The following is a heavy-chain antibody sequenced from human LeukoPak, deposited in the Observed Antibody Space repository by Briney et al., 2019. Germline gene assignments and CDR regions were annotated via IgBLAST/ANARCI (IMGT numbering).Heavy chain of an antibody. CDR3: ARENIFEYSSSSEFDY. CDR1: GGTFSSYA. Sequence: RASVKVSCKASGGTFSSYAISWVRQAPGQGLERMGRIIPILGIANYAQKFQGRVTITADKSTSTAYMELSSLRSEDTAVYYCARENIFEYSSSSEFDYWGQGTLVTVSS. J-gene: IGHJ4*02. CDR2: IIPILGIA. V-gene: IGHV1-69*04. D-gene: IGHD6-6*01.